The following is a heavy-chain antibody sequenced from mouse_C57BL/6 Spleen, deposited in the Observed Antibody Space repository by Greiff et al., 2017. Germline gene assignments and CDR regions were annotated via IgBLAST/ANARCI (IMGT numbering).Heavy chain of an antibody. D-gene: IGHD2-5*01. CDR2: IYPGDGDT. CDR3: TRGCISVYYSIYLDY. CDR1: GYAFSRSW. J-gene: IGHJ2*01. V-gene: IGHV1-82*01. Sequence: QVQLQQSGPELVKPGASVKISCKASGYAFSRSWMNWVKQRHGKGLEWIGMIYPGDGDTNYNAKFKGKATLTADKSSSTAYMQRSSLTSEDSAVYFGTRGCISVYYSIYLDYWGQGTTLTVSS.